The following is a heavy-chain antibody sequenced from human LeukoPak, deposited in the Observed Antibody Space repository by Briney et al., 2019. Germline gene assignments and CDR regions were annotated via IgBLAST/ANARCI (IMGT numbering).Heavy chain of an antibody. CDR2: ISGSGGST. CDR1: GFTFSSYA. J-gene: IGHJ1*01. CDR3: AKDSTIVVEVPEYFQH. Sequence: GGSLRLSCAASGFTFSSYAMSWVRQAPGKGLEWVSAISGSGGSTYYADSVKGRFTISRDNSKNTLYLQMNSLRAEDTAVYYCAKDSTIVVEVPEYFQHWGQGTLVTVSS. D-gene: IGHD2-2*01. V-gene: IGHV3-23*01.